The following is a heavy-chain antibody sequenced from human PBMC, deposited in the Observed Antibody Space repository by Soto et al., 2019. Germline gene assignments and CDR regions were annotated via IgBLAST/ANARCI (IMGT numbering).Heavy chain of an antibody. V-gene: IGHV3-9*01. CDR1: GFTFDDYA. D-gene: IGHD6-6*01. CDR2: ISWNSGSI. CDR3: AKDRYSSSSPAGWFDP. Sequence: SLRLSCAASGFTFDDYAMHWVRQAPGKGLEWVSGISWNSGSIGYADSVKGRFTISRDNAKNSLYLQMNSLRAEDTALYYCAKDRYSSSSPAGWFDPWGQGTLVTVSS. J-gene: IGHJ5*02.